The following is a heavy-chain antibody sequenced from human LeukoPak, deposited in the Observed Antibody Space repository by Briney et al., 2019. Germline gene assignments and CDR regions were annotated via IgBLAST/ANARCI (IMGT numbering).Heavy chain of an antibody. Sequence: PSETLSPTCAVYGGSFSGYYWSWIRQPPGKGLEWIGEINHSGSTNYNPSLKSRVTISVDTSKNQFSLKLSSVTAADTAMYYCARGTYCSGGSCQGRNWFDPWGQGTLVTVSS. CDR1: GGSFSGYY. V-gene: IGHV4-34*01. J-gene: IGHJ5*02. CDR3: ARGTYCSGGSCQGRNWFDP. CDR2: INHSGST. D-gene: IGHD2-15*01.